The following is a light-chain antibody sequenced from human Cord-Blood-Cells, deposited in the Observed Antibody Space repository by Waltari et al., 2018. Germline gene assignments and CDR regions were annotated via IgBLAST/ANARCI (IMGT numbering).Light chain of an antibody. J-gene: IGKJ2*01. CDR2: DAS. Sequence: DIQMPQSPSPLSASVGDRVTITCRASQSISSWLAWYQQKPGKAPKLLIYDASSLESGVPSRFSGSGSGTEFTLTISSLQPDDFATYYCQQYNSYSPYTFGQGTKLEIK. CDR1: QSISSW. CDR3: QQYNSYSPYT. V-gene: IGKV1-5*01.